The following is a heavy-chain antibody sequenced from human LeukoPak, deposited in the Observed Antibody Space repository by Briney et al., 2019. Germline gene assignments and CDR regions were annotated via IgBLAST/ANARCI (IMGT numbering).Heavy chain of an antibody. J-gene: IGHJ6*03. V-gene: IGHV3-30*14. CDR2: ISYDGSNK. Sequence: GGSLRLSCAASGFTFSSYAMHWVRQAPGKGLEWVAVISYDGSNKYYADSVKGRFTISRDNSKNTLYLQMNSLRAEDTAVYYCARVIGTAMGSYYYYYMDVWGKGTTVTISS. D-gene: IGHD5-18*01. CDR3: ARVIGTAMGSYYYYYMDV. CDR1: GFTFSSYA.